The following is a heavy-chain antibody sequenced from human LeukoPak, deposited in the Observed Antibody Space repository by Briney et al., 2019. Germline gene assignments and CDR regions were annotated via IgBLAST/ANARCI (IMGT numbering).Heavy chain of an antibody. Sequence: GGPLRLSCAASGFTFSSYGMHWVRQAPGKGLEWVAVISYDGSNKYYADSVKGRFTISRDNSKNTLCLQMNSLRAEDTAVYYCARDDRGSFGYWGQGTLVTVSS. CDR2: ISYDGSNK. V-gene: IGHV3-30*03. CDR1: GFTFSSYG. D-gene: IGHD1-26*01. CDR3: ARDDRGSFGY. J-gene: IGHJ4*02.